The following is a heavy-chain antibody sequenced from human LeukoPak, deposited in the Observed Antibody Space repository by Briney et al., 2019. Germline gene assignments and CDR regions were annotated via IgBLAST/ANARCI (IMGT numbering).Heavy chain of an antibody. CDR2: IYTSGST. D-gene: IGHD2-15*01. CDR1: GGSISSYY. V-gene: IGHV4-4*07. CDR3: ARDSGVVAATTTFDP. Sequence: SETLSLTCTVSGGSISSYYWSWIRQPAGKGLEWIGRIYTSGSTNYNPSLKSRVTMSVDTSKNQFSLKLSSVTAADTAVYYCARDSGVVAATTTFDPWAREPWSPSPQ. J-gene: IGHJ5*02.